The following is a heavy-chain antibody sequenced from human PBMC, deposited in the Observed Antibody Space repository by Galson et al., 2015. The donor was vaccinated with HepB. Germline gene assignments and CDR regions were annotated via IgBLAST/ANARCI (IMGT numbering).Heavy chain of an antibody. CDR1: GFTVSSNY. CDR3: ARLTGQPPYYYYYMDV. J-gene: IGHJ6*03. D-gene: IGHD7-27*01. V-gene: IGHV3-53*01. CDR2: IYSGGGT. Sequence: SLRLSCAASGFTVSSNYMSWVRQAPGKGLEWVSVIYSGGGTYNADSVKGRFTISRDNSQNTLYLQMNSLRAEDTAVYYCARLTGQPPYYYYYMDVWGKGTTVTVSS.